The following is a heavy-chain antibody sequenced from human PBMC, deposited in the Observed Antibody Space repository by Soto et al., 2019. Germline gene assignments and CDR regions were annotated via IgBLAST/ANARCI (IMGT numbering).Heavy chain of an antibody. Sequence: QGQLQQSGPGLVKPSQILSLTCAISGDSVSSDITSWNWIRQSPSRGLEWLGRTYYRSKWFHDYAASVKSRITINPDTSKNQFSLELNSMTPEDTAVYYCARGNALDVWGQGNVVTVSS. D-gene: IGHD3-10*01. CDR1: GDSVSSDITS. CDR3: ARGNALDV. J-gene: IGHJ3*01. CDR2: TYYRSKWFH. V-gene: IGHV6-1*01.